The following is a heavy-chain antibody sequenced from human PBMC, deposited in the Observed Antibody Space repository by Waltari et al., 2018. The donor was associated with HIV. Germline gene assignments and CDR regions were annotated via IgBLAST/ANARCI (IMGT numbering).Heavy chain of an antibody. Sequence: QVQLQQWGAGLLKPSETLSLTCAVYGGSFSGYYWSWIRPPPGKGLEWIGEINHSGSTNYNPSLKSRGTISLDTSKNQFSLMLSSVTAADTAVYYCARGPDHFGVVIMGDYYYYGMDVWGQGTTVTVSS. CDR1: GGSFSGYY. D-gene: IGHD3-3*01. CDR3: ARGPDHFGVVIMGDYYYYGMDV. J-gene: IGHJ6*02. CDR2: INHSGST. V-gene: IGHV4-34*01.